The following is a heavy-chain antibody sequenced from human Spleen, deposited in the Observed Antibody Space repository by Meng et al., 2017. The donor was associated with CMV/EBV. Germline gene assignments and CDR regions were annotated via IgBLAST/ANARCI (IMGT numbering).Heavy chain of an antibody. CDR3: AREDGNEPLYGDYVFSGFDI. J-gene: IGHJ3*02. V-gene: IGHV1-69*05. D-gene: IGHD4-17*01. Sequence: SVKVSCKASGGILNPYAINWVRQARGQGLEWMAGIIPMHGTTKYAQKFQGRVAVTTDESTSTAYMEMSSLRSEDTAVYYCAREDGNEPLYGDYVFSGFDIWGQGTMVTVSS. CDR2: IIPMHGTT. CDR1: GGILNPYA.